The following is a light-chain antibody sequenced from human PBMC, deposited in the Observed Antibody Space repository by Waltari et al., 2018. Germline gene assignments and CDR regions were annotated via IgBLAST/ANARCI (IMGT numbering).Light chain of an antibody. CDR3: CSYAGDAVYM. CDR2: YVS. CDR1: TSAFGPSRY. J-gene: IGLJ3*02. Sequence: QSALTQPRSVSGSPGQSVTISCTGTTSAFGPSRYVAWYQHHPGKAPKVMIFYVSRRPSGVPDRFSGSKSGNTASLTISGLQAEDEADYYCCSYAGDAVYMFGGGTKVTVL. V-gene: IGLV2-11*01.